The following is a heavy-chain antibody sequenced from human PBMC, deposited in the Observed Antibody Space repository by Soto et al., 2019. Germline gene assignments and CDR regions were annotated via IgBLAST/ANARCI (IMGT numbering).Heavy chain of an antibody. J-gene: IGHJ5*02. V-gene: IGHV3-11*06. Sequence: GSLRLSCAVSGLTFKDYPMSWVRRAPGKGLEWVSYISSSSSYTNYADSVKGRFTISRDNAKNSLYLQMNSLRAEDTAVYYCARAPTGSGSTLPSDPWGQGTLVTVSS. CDR2: ISSSSSYT. CDR1: GLTFKDYP. CDR3: ARAPTGSGSTLPSDP. D-gene: IGHD3-10*01.